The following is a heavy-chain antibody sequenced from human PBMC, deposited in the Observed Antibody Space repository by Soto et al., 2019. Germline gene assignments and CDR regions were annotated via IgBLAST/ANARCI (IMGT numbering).Heavy chain of an antibody. Sequence: SETLSLTCAVYGGSFSGYYWSWIRQPPGKGLEWIGEINHSGSTNYNPSLKSRVTISVDTSKNQFSLKLSSVTAADTAVYYCARGSGVDTAYYYYYMDAWGKGTTVTVSS. CDR1: GGSFSGYY. D-gene: IGHD5-18*01. CDR3: ARGSGVDTAYYYYYMDA. J-gene: IGHJ6*03. CDR2: INHSGST. V-gene: IGHV4-34*01.